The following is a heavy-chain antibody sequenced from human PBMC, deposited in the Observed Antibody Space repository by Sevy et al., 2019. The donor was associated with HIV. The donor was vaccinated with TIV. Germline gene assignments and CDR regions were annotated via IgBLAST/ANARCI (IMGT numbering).Heavy chain of an antibody. V-gene: IGHV3-23*01. CDR1: GFTFSSYA. CDR2: ISGSGGST. CDR3: AKVSGWYIWQNYFDY. Sequence: GGSLRLSCAASGFTFSSYAMSWVRQAPGKGLEWVSAISGSGGSTYYADSVKGRFTISRDNSKNTLYLQMNSLRAEDTAVYYCAKVSGWYIWQNYFDYWGQGTLVTVSS. D-gene: IGHD6-19*01. J-gene: IGHJ4*02.